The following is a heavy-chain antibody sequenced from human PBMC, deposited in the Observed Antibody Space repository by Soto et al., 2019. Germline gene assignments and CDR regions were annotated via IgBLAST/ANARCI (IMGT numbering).Heavy chain of an antibody. CDR2: ASADGNNN. D-gene: IGHD3-3*01. J-gene: IGHJ1*01. CDR1: GFTFSSYA. V-gene: IGHV3-30*09. CDR3: ARAYGGVIRGYFQY. Sequence: PGGSLRLSCAASGFTFSSYAMHWVRQAPGTGLEWVAVASADGNNNAYRDSVKGRFAISRDNSKNTLFLQMNSLRPDDTAVYYCARAYGGVIRGYFQYWGQGTLVTSPQ.